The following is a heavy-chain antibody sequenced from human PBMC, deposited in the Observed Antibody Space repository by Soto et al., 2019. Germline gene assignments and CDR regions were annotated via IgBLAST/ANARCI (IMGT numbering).Heavy chain of an antibody. V-gene: IGHV5-10-1*01. D-gene: IGHD6-19*01. Sequence: PGESLKISCKGSGYRFTNYWIGWVRQMPGKGLEWMGRIDPSDSYTNYSPSFQGHVTISADKSISTAYLQWSSLKASDTAMYYRARRARDQSIAVVGAYYYYGMDVWGQGTTVTVSS. CDR2: IDPSDSYT. J-gene: IGHJ6*02. CDR3: ARRARDQSIAVVGAYYYYGMDV. CDR1: GYRFTNYW.